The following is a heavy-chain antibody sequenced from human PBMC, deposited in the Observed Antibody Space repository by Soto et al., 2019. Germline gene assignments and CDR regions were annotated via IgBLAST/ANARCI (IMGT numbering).Heavy chain of an antibody. Sequence: QVQVVESGGGVVQPGGSLRLSCAASGFTFSTSAMHWVRQAPGKGLEWMAMISYGGNNKYYADSVKGRFTISRDISESTLYLQMNSLRTEDTAVYYCAREEFEAVRGHFGYWGQGTLVSVSS. CDR2: ISYGGNNK. CDR1: GFTFSTSA. D-gene: IGHD3-10*01. J-gene: IGHJ4*02. V-gene: IGHV3-30-3*01. CDR3: AREEFEAVRGHFGY.